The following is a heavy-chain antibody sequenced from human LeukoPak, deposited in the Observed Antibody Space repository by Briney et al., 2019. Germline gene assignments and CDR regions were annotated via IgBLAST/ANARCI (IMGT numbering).Heavy chain of an antibody. D-gene: IGHD3-22*01. V-gene: IGHV3-7*03. CDR3: AKDPFTMIGEVDY. CDR2: IKQDGSER. J-gene: IGHJ4*02. Sequence: GGSLRLSCAASGFTFSSYWMSWVRQAPGKGLEWVATIKQDGSERYYVDSVKGRFTISRDNAQNSLSLQMNSLRAEDTAVYYCAKDPFTMIGEVDYWGQGTLVTVSS. CDR1: GFTFSSYW.